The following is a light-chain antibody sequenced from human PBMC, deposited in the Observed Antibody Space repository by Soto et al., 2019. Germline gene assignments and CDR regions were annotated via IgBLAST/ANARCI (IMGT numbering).Light chain of an antibody. CDR2: GAS. CDR3: QQYGSSPPLT. J-gene: IGKJ4*01. V-gene: IGKV3-20*01. Sequence: EIVLTQSPGTLSLSPGERATLSCRASRSVSSRYLAWYQQKPGQAPRLLIYGASSRATGIPDMFSGSGSGTDFTLTISRLEPEDFAVYYCQQYGSSPPLTFGGGTKVEIK. CDR1: RSVSSRY.